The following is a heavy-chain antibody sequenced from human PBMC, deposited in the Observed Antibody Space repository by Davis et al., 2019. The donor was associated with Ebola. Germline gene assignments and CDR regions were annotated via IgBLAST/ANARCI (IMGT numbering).Heavy chain of an antibody. CDR3: AKDLGSGWLNFDY. J-gene: IGHJ4*02. CDR1: GFTFSRYS. CDR2: ISGSGDST. Sequence: GESLKISCAASGFTFSRYSMNWVRQAPGKGLEWVSVISGSGDSTYYADPVKGRFTIPRDNSKKTLYLQLNSVRAEDTAVYYCAKDLGSGWLNFDYWGQGTLVTVSS. D-gene: IGHD6-19*01. V-gene: IGHV3-23*01.